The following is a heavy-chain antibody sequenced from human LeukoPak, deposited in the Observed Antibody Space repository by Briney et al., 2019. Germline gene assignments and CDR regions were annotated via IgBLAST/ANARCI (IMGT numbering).Heavy chain of an antibody. CDR1: GGSISSSSYY. D-gene: IGHD2-2*01. CDR2: IYYSGST. J-gene: IGHJ3*02. CDR3: ARRRLRGTYCSSTSCRRAGDAFDI. V-gene: IGHV4-39*01. Sequence: SETLSLTCTVSGGSISSSSYYWGWIRQPPGKGLEWIGSIYYSGSTYYNPSLKSRVTISVDTSKNQFSLKLSSVTAADTAVYYCARRRLRGTYCSSTSCRRAGDAFDIWGQGTMVTVSS.